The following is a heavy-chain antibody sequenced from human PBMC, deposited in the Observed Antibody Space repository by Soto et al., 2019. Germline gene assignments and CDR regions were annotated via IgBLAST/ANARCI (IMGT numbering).Heavy chain of an antibody. CDR1: GFTFSSYS. Sequence: GGSLRLSCAASGFTFSSYSMNWVRQAPGKGLEWVSSISSSSSYIYYADSVKGRFTISRDNAKNSLYLQMNSLRAEDTAVYYCAKTAAGANYYYYYGMDVWGEGSTVTVYS. V-gene: IGHV3-21*01. D-gene: IGHD2-2*01. CDR3: AKTAAGANYYYYYGMDV. CDR2: ISSSSSYI. J-gene: IGHJ6*04.